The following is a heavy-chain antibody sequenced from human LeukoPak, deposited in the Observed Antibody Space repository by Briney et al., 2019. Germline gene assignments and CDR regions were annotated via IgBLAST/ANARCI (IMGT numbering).Heavy chain of an antibody. CDR2: IKLDENTA. CDR1: GLTSTNYW. Sequence: SGGSLRLSCAASGLTSTNYWMHWVRQVPGKGLVWVSRIKLDENTAYYADFVKGRFSISRDDAKTTVYLQMNSLRAEDSAVYYCARDRPFWNWGQGTLVTVSS. J-gene: IGHJ4*02. V-gene: IGHV3-74*01. D-gene: IGHD3-3*01. CDR3: ARDRPFWN.